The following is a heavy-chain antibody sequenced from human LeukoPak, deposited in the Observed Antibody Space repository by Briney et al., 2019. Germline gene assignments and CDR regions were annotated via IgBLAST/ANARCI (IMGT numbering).Heavy chain of an antibody. V-gene: IGHV3-23*01. CDR1: EFTFSGYA. Sequence: PGGSLRLSCAASEFTFSGYAMSWVRQAPGKGLEWVSAISGSDGSTYYADSVKGRFTISRDNSKRTLYLQMNSLRVEDTAVYYCAKGRCSGGSCYGRGFDYWGQGTLVTVSS. CDR3: AKGRCSGGSCYGRGFDY. J-gene: IGHJ4*02. CDR2: ISGSDGST. D-gene: IGHD2-15*01.